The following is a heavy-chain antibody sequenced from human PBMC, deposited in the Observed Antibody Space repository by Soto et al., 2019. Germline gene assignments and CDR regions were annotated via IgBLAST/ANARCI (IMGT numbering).Heavy chain of an antibody. D-gene: IGHD4-17*01. V-gene: IGHV2-5*02. CDR1: GFSLSTYHMG. Sequence: QITLKESGPTLVRPAQPLTLTCDFSGFSLSTYHMGVAWIRQPPGKALEWLALIYWDDDKRYSPSLKDRLAISNVTASNQVVLTITNVDPGDTATYFCAHAGDYDLLTFDHWGPGTLVTVSS. CDR2: IYWDDDK. J-gene: IGHJ4*02. CDR3: AHAGDYDLLTFDH.